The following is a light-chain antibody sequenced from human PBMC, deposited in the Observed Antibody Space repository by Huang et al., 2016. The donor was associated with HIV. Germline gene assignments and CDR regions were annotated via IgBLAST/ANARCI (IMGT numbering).Light chain of an antibody. CDR2: DAS. J-gene: IGKJ1*01. CDR3: QQYKSFPWT. Sequence: DIQMTQSPSTLSASVGDRVTITCRATQSISTWLAWYQQKPGKAPNLLIYDASSLQSGVPSRFSGSGSGTEFTLTISSLQPDDFATYYCQQYKSFPWTFGKGTKVEI. CDR1: QSISTW. V-gene: IGKV1-5*01.